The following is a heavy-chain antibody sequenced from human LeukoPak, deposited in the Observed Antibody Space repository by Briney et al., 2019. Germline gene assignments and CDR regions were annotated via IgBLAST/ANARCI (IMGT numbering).Heavy chain of an antibody. CDR2: IYYSGTT. J-gene: IGHJ4*02. CDR1: GGSISISSDY. V-gene: IGHV4-39*01. CDR3: ARRLSTRSYYLDD. Sequence: PETLSLTCTVSGGSISISSDYWGWIRQPPGKGLEWIGDIYYSGTTNYNPSLKSRVTMSVDTSKNQFSLKLDSATAADTAVYYCARRLSTRSYYLDDWGQGTLVTVSS. D-gene: IGHD2/OR15-2a*01.